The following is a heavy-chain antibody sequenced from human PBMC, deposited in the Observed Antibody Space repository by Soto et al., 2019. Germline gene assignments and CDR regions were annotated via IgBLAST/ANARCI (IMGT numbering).Heavy chain of an antibody. D-gene: IGHD3-3*01. CDR2: ISAYNGNT. CDR3: ARVYYVLWGGYGAEYYGMDV. V-gene: IGHV1-18*04. J-gene: IGHJ6*01. Sequence: ASVKVSCKASGYTFTSYGISWVRQAPGQGLEWMGWISAYNGNTNYAQKLQGRVTMTTDTSTSTAYMELRSLRSDDTAVYYCARVYYVLWGGYGAEYYGMDVWGQGTTVTVSS. CDR1: GYTFTSYG.